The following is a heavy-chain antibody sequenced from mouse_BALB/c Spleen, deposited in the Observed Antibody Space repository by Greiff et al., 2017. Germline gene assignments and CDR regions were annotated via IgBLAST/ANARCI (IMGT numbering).Heavy chain of an antibody. CDR1: GFTFSSYA. J-gene: IGHJ2*01. V-gene: IGHV5-6-5*01. CDR3: ARGLPPFDY. CDR2: ISSGGST. Sequence: EVQGVESGGGLVKPGGSLKLSCAASGFTFSSYAMSWVRQTPEKRLEWVASISSGGSTYYPDSVKGRFTISRDNARNILYLQMSSLRSEDTAMYYCARGLPPFDYWGQGTTLTVSS.